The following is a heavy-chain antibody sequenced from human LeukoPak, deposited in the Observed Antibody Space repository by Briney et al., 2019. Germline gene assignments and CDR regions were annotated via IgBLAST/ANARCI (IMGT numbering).Heavy chain of an antibody. CDR3: ARAGGDVVVPAAMGWFDP. Sequence: SETLSLTCTVSGGSISSYYWSWIRQPPGKALEGIGYIYYSGSNNYNPSLKSRATISVATSKNQFSLKLSSVTAADTAVYYCARAGGDVVVPAAMGWFDPWGQGTLVSASS. CDR1: GGSISSYY. J-gene: IGHJ5*02. CDR2: IYYSGSN. V-gene: IGHV4-59*01. D-gene: IGHD2-2*01.